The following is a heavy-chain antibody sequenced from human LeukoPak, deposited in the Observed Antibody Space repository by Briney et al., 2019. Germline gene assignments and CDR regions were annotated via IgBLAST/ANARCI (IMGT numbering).Heavy chain of an antibody. J-gene: IGHJ4*02. CDR1: GGSMSDSI. V-gene: IGHV3-11*01. CDR3: ARDGFGS. Sequence: PSETLSLTCSVSGGSMSDSITWGWVRQPPGKGLEWLSYTNSSGSTVYYADSVKGRFTISRDNAKNSLYLQMNSLRAEDTAVYYCARDGFGSWGQGTLVTVSS. CDR2: TNSSGSTV.